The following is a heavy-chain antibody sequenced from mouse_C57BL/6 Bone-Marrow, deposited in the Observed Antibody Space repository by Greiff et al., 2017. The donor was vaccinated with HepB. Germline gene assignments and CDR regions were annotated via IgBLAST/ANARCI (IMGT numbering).Heavy chain of an antibody. CDR1: GYTFTDYY. J-gene: IGHJ3*01. CDR2: INPYNGGT. V-gene: IGHV1-19*01. D-gene: IGHD2-3*01. CDR3: ARSRLLLAFAY. Sequence: EVQLQQSGPVLVKPGASVKMSCKASGYTFTDYYMNWVKQSHGKSLEWIGVINPYNGGTSYNQKFKGKATLTVDNASSTAYMELNSLKSEDSAVYYCARSRLLLAFAYGGQGTLVTVSA.